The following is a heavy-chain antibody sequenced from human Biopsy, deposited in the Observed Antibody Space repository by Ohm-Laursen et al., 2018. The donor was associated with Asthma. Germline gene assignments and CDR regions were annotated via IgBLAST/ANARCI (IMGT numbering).Heavy chain of an antibody. CDR3: ARDPHNCYLASLRTKFNYYYYGMDV. D-gene: IGHD2-15*01. CDR2: IIPIFGTA. V-gene: IGHV1-69*01. J-gene: IGHJ6*02. Sequence: SSVKVSCKVSGGTSSSYAISWVRQAPGQGLEWMGGIIPIFGTANYAQKFQGRVTITADESTSTAYMELSSLRSEDTAVYYCARDPHNCYLASLRTKFNYYYYGMDVWGQGTTVTVSS. CDR1: GGTSSSYA.